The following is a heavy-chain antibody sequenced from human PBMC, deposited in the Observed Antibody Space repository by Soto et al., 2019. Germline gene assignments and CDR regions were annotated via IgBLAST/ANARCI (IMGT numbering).Heavy chain of an antibody. D-gene: IGHD6-19*01. CDR3: ARVRASLWLAPPGGYYYYGMDV. J-gene: IGHJ6*02. V-gene: IGHV6-1*01. CDR2: TYYRSKWYN. Sequence: PSQTLSLTCAISGDSVSSNSAGWNWIRQSPSRGLEWLGRTYYRSKWYNEYAVSVKSRITINPDTSKNQFSLQLNSVTPEDTAVYYCARVRASLWLAPPGGYYYYGMDVWGQGTTVTVSS. CDR1: GDSVSSNSAG.